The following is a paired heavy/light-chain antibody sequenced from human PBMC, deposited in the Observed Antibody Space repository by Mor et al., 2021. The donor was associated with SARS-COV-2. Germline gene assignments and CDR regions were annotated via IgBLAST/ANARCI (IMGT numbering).Light chain of an antibody. CDR3: SSYAGNNVLV. CDR1: SSDVGGYNS. J-gene: IGLJ3*02. V-gene: IGLV2-8*01. CDR2: EVS. Sequence: SALTQPPSASGSPGQSVTFSCTGTSSDVGGYNSVSWYQQHPGKAPKLMIYEVSKRPSGVPDRFSGSKSGNTASLTVSGLQADDEAVYYCSSYAGNNVLVFGGGTKLTVL.
Heavy chain of an antibody. J-gene: IGHJ4*02. V-gene: IGHV3-21*01. CDR2: ITSRGNT. CDR3: AKNGPEWSRDY. D-gene: IGHD3-3*01. Sequence: EVQLVESGGGLVKPGGSLRLSCVASGFTFSTSGMDWVRQAPGKGLEWVSCITSRGNTYYADSVKGRFTVSRDDAKNSLDLQINSLRVDDTAMYYCAKNGPEWSRDYWGQGTQVTVSS. CDR1: GFTFSTSG.